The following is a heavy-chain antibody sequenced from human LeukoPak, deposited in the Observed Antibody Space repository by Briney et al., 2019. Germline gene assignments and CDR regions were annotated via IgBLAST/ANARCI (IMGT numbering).Heavy chain of an antibody. Sequence: GESLKISCKASGYSFTNYWIGWVRQMPGKGLELMGITYPGDSDTKYSPSFQGQVTISADKSINTAYLQWSSLRASDTAMYYCARQGTIVAGTLGATFDYWGQGTLLTVSS. CDR2: TYPGDSDT. J-gene: IGHJ4*02. V-gene: IGHV5-51*01. D-gene: IGHD5-12*01. CDR3: ARQGTIVAGTLGATFDY. CDR1: GYSFTNYW.